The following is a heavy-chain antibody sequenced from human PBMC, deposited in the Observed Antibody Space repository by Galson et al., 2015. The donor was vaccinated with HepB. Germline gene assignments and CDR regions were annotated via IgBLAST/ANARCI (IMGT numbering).Heavy chain of an antibody. J-gene: IGHJ4*02. D-gene: IGHD6-13*01. CDR3: ASPPIAAAGTSYFDY. Sequence: SLRLSCAASGFTFSSYAMSWVRQAPGKGLECVSAISGSGGSTYYADSVEGRFTISRDNSKNTLYLQMNSLRAEDTAVYYCASPPIAAAGTSYFDYWGQGTLVTVSS. CDR2: ISGSGGST. V-gene: IGHV3-23*01. CDR1: GFTFSSYA.